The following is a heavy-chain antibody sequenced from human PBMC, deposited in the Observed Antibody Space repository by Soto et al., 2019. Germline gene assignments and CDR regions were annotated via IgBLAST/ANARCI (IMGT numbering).Heavy chain of an antibody. D-gene: IGHD1-26*01. J-gene: IGHJ4*02. CDR3: AKSTGRAHIQAY. CDR2: IGGGGRST. V-gene: IGHV3-23*01. CDR1: GFTFSTYA. Sequence: EVQLLESGGGLVQPGGSLRLSCAASGFTFSTYAMSWVRQTPGKGLEWVSAIGGGGRSTYYADSVKGRFTISRDNSKNKLFLQMNSLRAKDTAIYYCAKSTGRAHIQAYWGQGTLVTVSS.